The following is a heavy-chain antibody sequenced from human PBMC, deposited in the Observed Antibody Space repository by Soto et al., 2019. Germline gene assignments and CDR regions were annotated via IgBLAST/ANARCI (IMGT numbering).Heavy chain of an antibody. CDR1: GYTFTNYA. V-gene: IGHV1-3*01. CDR3: ARDEGYSDSSGYHDY. CDR2: INAGNGNT. J-gene: IGHJ4*02. Sequence: ASVKVSCKASGYTFTNYAIHWVRQAPGQRLEWMGWINAGNGNTRYSQKFQGRVTITRDTSASTAYMELSSLRSEDTALYYCARDEGYSDSSGYHDYWGQGTLVTVSS. D-gene: IGHD3-22*01.